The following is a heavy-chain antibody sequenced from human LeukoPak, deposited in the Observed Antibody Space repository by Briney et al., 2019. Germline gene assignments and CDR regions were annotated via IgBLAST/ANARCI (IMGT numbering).Heavy chain of an antibody. D-gene: IGHD3-10*01. Sequence: PGGSLRLSCAASGFTFSSYSMNWVRQAPGKGLEWVSVIYSGGSTYYADSVKGRFTISRHNSKNALYLQMNSLRAEDTAVYYCARGGGCHYGSGSRIHYYYYGMDVWGQGTTVTVSS. CDR3: ARGGGCHYGSGSRIHYYYYGMDV. CDR2: IYSGGST. CDR1: GFTFSSYS. J-gene: IGHJ6*02. V-gene: IGHV3-53*04.